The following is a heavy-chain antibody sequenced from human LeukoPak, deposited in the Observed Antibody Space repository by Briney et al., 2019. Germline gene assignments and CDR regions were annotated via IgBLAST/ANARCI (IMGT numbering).Heavy chain of an antibody. CDR1: GDSLTSGSRY. V-gene: IGHV4-61*09. CDR3: ARCMSELDYVDYAYYFHIDV. Sequence: SETLSLTCTVSGDSLTSGSRYWSRIRQPAGKGLEWIGHFDSSTSTTYNPSLESRVTISGDTAKNQFSLKLDSVTAADTAVYFCARCMSELDYVDYAYYFHIDVWGKGITVTVSS. D-gene: IGHD4-17*01. J-gene: IGHJ6*04. CDR2: FDSSTST.